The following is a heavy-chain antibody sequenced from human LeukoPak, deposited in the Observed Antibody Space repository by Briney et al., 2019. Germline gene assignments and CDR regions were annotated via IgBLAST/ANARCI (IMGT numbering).Heavy chain of an antibody. V-gene: IGHV1-46*01. CDR1: GYTFTSYY. CDR2: INPTTGDT. Sequence: ASVKVSCKASGYTFTSYYMHWVRQAPGQGLEWMGIINPTTGDTTYAQKFQGRLTMTRDMSTSTVYMELSSLTSEDTAVFYCARYGFSAVWQGGWNAFDIWGQGTVVTVSS. D-gene: IGHD2-15*01. CDR3: ARYGFSAVWQGGWNAFDI. J-gene: IGHJ3*02.